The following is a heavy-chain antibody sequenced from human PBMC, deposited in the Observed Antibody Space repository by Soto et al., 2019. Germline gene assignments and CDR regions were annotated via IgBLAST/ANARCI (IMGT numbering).Heavy chain of an antibody. V-gene: IGHV3-15*07. D-gene: IGHD6-19*01. CDR3: TTDIAVAPRIFDY. CDR1: GFTFSNAW. J-gene: IGHJ4*02. CDR2: IKSKTDGGTT. Sequence: GGSLRLSCAASGFTFSNAWMNWVRQAPGKGLEWVGRIKSKTDGGTTDYAAPVKGRFTISRVDSKNNLYLQMNSLKTEDTAVYYCTTDIAVAPRIFDYWGQGTLVTVSS.